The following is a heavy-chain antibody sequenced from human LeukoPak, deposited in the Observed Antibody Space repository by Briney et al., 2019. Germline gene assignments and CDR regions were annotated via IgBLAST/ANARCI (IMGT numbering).Heavy chain of an antibody. J-gene: IGHJ5*02. Sequence: PGGSLRLSCAASGFTFSSYWMHWVRQAPGKGLVWVSRVNNDGSSTNYADSVKGRFTISRDNAKNTLYLQMNSLRAEDTAVYYCARDRSTTNWFDPWGQGTLVTVSS. D-gene: IGHD2-2*01. V-gene: IGHV3-74*01. CDR1: GFTFSSYW. CDR2: VNNDGSST. CDR3: ARDRSTTNWFDP.